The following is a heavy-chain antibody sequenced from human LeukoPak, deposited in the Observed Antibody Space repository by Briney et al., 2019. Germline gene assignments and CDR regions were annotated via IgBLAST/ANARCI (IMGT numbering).Heavy chain of an antibody. CDR1: GDTFSSYA. V-gene: IGHV1-18*01. J-gene: IGHJ3*01. CDR2: ISGYNGDT. Sequence: ASVKVSCKASGDTFSSYAISWVRQAPGQGLEWMAWISGYNGDTNYAQKFQGRVTLTTDTSTSVAYMDLRSLRSDDTAMYYCARDRRFRSGISVTALDAFDVWGPGTMVTVSS. D-gene: IGHD3-3*01. CDR3: ARDRRFRSGISVTALDAFDV.